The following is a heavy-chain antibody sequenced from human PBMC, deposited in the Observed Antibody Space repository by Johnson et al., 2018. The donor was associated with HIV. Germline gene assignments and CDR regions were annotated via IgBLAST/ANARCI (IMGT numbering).Heavy chain of an antibody. J-gene: IGHJ3*02. D-gene: IGHD1-1*01. V-gene: IGHV3-9*01. CDR2: ISWKSGSI. CDR1: GFTFDDYA. CDR3: ARGDGYRRAFDI. Sequence: VQLVESGGGLVQPGRSLRLSCAASGFTFDDYAMHWVRQAPGKGLEWVSGISWKSGSIGYADSVKGRFTISRDNSKNTLYLQMNSLRAEDTAVYYCARGDGYRRAFDIWGQGTMVTVSS.